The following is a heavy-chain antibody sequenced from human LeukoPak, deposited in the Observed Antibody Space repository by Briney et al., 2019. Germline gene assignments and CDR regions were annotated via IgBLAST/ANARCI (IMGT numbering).Heavy chain of an antibody. D-gene: IGHD3-10*01. CDR2: INQDGSAK. CDR3: ATDKGDYYGMSADSPFDY. J-gene: IGHJ4*02. Sequence: PGGSLRLSCATSGFTFSNYWMSWVRQAPGKGLEWVASINQDGSAKHYVDSVKGRFTISRDNVKKSLYLQMSSLRVEDTALYYCATDKGDYYGMSADSPFDYWGQGTLVTVSS. V-gene: IGHV3-7*01. CDR1: GFTFSNYW.